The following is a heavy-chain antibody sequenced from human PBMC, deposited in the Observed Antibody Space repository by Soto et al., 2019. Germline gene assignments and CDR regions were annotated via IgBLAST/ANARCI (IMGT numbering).Heavy chain of an antibody. CDR1: GVSINSYY. J-gene: IGHJ6*02. CDR3: ARQGFGPLHGLVDV. D-gene: IGHD3-10*01. Sequence: QVQLQESGPGLVKPSETLSLSCTVSGVSINSYYWSWIRQSPGKRMEWIGYVHHSWGSSYNPSLQSRVAISLDTSKSQFSLKVTSVTATDTAVYYCARQGFGPLHGLVDVWGQGTTVTVSS. CDR2: VHHSWGS. V-gene: IGHV4-59*08.